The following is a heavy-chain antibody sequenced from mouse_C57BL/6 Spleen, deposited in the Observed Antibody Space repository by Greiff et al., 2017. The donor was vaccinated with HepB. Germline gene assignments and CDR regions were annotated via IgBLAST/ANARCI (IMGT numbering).Heavy chain of an antibody. CDR3: ARETGKSYFDY. CDR2: IDPSDSYT. D-gene: IGHD4-1*01. Sequence: QVQLQQPGAELVMPGASVKLSCKASGYTFTSYWMHWVKQRPGQGLEWIGEIDPSDSYTNYNQKFKGKSTLTVDKSSSTAYMPLSSLTSEDSAVYYCARETGKSYFDYWGQGTTLTVSS. CDR1: GYTFTSYW. V-gene: IGHV1-69*01. J-gene: IGHJ2*01.